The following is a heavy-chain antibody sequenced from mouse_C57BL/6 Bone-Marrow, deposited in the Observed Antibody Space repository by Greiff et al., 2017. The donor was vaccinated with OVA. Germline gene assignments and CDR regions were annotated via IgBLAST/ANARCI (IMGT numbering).Heavy chain of an antibody. CDR2: IYPGSGNT. CDR3: AKGVPYAMDY. Sequence: VQLVESGPELVKPGASVKISCKASGYSFTSYYIHWVKQRPGQGLEWIGWIYPGSGNTKYNEKFKGKATLTADTSSSTAYMQLSSLTSEDSAVYYCAKGVPYAMDYWGQGTSVTVSS. J-gene: IGHJ4*01. V-gene: IGHV1-66*01. CDR1: GYSFTSYY.